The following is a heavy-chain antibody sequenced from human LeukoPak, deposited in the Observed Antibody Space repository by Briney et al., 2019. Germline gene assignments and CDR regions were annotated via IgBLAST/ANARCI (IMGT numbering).Heavy chain of an antibody. V-gene: IGHV4-34*01. CDR2: INHSGST. D-gene: IGHD3-10*01. J-gene: IGHJ6*02. CDR3: ARGSGGGSGSYYKDHYYGMDV. CDR1: GGSFSGHY. Sequence: PSETLTLTCAVYGGSFSGHYRTWIRQPPGKGLEWIGEINHSGSTKYNPSLKSRVTMSVDTTKNQFSLKLNTVTAADTAVYYCARGSGGGSGSYYKDHYYGMDVWGPGTTVTVS.